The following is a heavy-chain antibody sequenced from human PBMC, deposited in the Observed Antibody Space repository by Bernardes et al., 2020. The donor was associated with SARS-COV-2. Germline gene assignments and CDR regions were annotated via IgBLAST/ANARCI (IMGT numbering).Heavy chain of an antibody. V-gene: IGHV1-18*01. D-gene: IGHD2-15*01. CDR3: ARFPLEVVAANGWFDP. CDR2: INIYNGNT. CDR1: GYRFNTYG. Sequence: GESLKISCKGSGYRFNTYGISWVRQAPGQGLEWMAWINIYNGNTYFAQKFQGRLTMSTSTSTSTAYMELRSLTSDDTAVYYCARFPLEVVAANGWFDPWGQGTLVTVSS. J-gene: IGHJ5*02.